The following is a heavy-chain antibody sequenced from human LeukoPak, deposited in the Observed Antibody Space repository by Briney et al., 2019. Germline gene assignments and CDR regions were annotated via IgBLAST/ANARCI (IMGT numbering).Heavy chain of an antibody. CDR1: LDNVSTSGVA. J-gene: IGHJ3*01. CDR3: ARGRASAFDV. V-gene: IGHV6-1*01. D-gene: IGHD6-25*01. CDR2: TYYTSKWNT. Sequence: SQTLSLSCAISLDNVSTSGVAWNWVRQSPSRGLEWLGRTYYTSKWNTDYAVSVKSRIVVNPDTSKNQFSLQLNSVTSEDTAVYYSARGRASAFDVWGQGTMVTVSS.